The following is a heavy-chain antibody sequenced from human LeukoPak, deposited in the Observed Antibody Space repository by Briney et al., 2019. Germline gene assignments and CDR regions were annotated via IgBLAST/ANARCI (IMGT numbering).Heavy chain of an antibody. V-gene: IGHV3-30*01. CDR1: GITLSSYA. CDR2: ISSGGTDE. D-gene: IGHD3-10*01. Sequence: PGRSLRLSCAASGITLSSYAMHWDRQAPGKGLEWVSLISSGGTDEYYADSVKGRFTISRDNSKNTLYLQLNSLRGEDTAVYYCARDSTYYYDSGSSGPHYFDNWGQGTLVTVSS. CDR3: ARDSTYYYDSGSSGPHYFDN. J-gene: IGHJ4*02.